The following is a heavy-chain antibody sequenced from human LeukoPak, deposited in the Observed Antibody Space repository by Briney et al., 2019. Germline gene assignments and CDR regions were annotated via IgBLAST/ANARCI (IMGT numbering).Heavy chain of an antibody. V-gene: IGHV4-34*01. Sequence: SETLSLTCAVYGGSFSGYYWSWIRQPPGKGLEWIGEINHSGSTNYNPSLKSRVTISVDTSKNQFSLKLSSVTAADTAVYYCARVQGGATTYWGQGTLVTVSS. J-gene: IGHJ4*02. D-gene: IGHD1-26*01. CDR3: ARVQGGATTY. CDR1: GGSFSGYY. CDR2: INHSGST.